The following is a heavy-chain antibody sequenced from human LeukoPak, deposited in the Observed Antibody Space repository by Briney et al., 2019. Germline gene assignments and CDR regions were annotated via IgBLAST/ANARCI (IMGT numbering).Heavy chain of an antibody. CDR2: ISSNGGST. Sequence: GGSLRLSCSASGCTFSSYAMHWVRQAPGKGLEYVSAISSNGGSTYYADSVKGRFTISRDNSKNTLYLQMSSLRAEDTAVYYCVKVIGDYGDYWPRDYWGQGTLVTVSS. V-gene: IGHV3-64D*09. D-gene: IGHD4-17*01. CDR3: VKVIGDYGDYWPRDY. J-gene: IGHJ4*02. CDR1: GCTFSSYA.